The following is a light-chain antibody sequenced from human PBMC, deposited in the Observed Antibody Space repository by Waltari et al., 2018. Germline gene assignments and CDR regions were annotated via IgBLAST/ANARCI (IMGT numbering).Light chain of an antibody. Sequence: DIVMTQSPDSLVVSLGERATINCKSSQSVLYTSNPNNYLAWDQQKPGQPPTLLLYWASTRASGAPERFSGSGSGTDFTLTISSLQAEDVAVYYCHQYYSTPRTFGQGTKVEIK. CDR1: QSVLYTSNPNNY. V-gene: IGKV4-1*01. CDR3: HQYYSTPRT. J-gene: IGKJ1*01. CDR2: WAS.